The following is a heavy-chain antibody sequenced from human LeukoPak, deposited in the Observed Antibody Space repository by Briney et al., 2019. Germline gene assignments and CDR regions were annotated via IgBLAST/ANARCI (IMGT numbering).Heavy chain of an antibody. CDR2: IIPILGIA. D-gene: IGHD6-19*01. J-gene: IGHJ4*02. CDR3: ARFPGDSYSSGESY. CDR1: GYTFTSYD. V-gene: IGHV1-69*04. Sequence: GASVKVSCKASGYTFTSYDINWVRQATGQGLEWMGRIIPILGIANYAQKFQGRVTITADKSTSTAYMELSSLRSEDTAVYYCARFPGDSYSSGESYWGQGTLVTVSS.